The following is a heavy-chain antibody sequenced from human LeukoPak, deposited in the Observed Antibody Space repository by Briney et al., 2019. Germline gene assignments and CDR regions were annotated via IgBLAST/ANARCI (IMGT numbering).Heavy chain of an antibody. D-gene: IGHD3-22*01. V-gene: IGHV3-64D*09. CDR2: ISSNGGST. CDR1: GFTFSTYF. J-gene: IGHJ4*02. CDR3: VKDDSYYYDSSGYPH. Sequence: GGSLRLSCSASGFTFSTYFMHWVRQAPGKGLEYVSAISSNGGSTYYADSVKGRFTISRDNSKNTLYLQMSSLRAEDTAVYHCVKDDSYYYDSSGYPHWGQGTLVTDSS.